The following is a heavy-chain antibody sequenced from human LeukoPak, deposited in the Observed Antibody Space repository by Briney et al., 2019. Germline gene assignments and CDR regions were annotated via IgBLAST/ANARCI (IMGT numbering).Heavy chain of an antibody. Sequence: ASVKVSCKASGYTFTSYGISWVRQAPGQGLEWMGWISAYNGNTNYAQKLQGRVTMTTDTSTSTAYMELRSLRSDDTAVYYCARATGDFWSGYYFDYWGQGTLVTVSS. CDR3: ARATGDFWSGYYFDY. V-gene: IGHV1-18*01. CDR2: ISAYNGNT. CDR1: GYTFTSYG. D-gene: IGHD3-3*01. J-gene: IGHJ4*02.